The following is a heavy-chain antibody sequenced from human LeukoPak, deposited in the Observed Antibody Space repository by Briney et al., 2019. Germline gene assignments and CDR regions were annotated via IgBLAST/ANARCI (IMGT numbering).Heavy chain of an antibody. V-gene: IGHV3-30*02. CDR1: GFTFSTYG. D-gene: IGHD3-3*01. Sequence: GGSLRLSCAASGFTFSTYGMHWVRQAPGKGLEWVAFIWYDGSNDYYADSVRGRFSISRDNSKNTLYLQMSSLTPEDTAVYYCEKDLFTEWLPMDVWGKGTTVTVSS. J-gene: IGHJ6*03. CDR3: EKDLFTEWLPMDV. CDR2: IWYDGSND.